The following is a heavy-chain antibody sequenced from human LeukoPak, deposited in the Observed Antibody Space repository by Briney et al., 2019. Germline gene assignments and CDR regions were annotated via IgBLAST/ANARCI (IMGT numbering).Heavy chain of an antibody. CDR3: ARVSSSWYNNYYGMDV. D-gene: IGHD6-13*01. V-gene: IGHV1-3*01. Sequence: ASVKVSCKASGYTFTSYAMHWVSQAPGQRLEWMGWINAGNGNTKYSQKFQGRVTITRDTSASTAYMELSSLRSEGTAVYYCARVSSSWYNNYYGMDVWGQGTTVTVSS. J-gene: IGHJ6*02. CDR2: INAGNGNT. CDR1: GYTFTSYA.